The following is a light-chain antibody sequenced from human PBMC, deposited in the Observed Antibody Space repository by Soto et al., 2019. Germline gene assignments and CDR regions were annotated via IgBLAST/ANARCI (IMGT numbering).Light chain of an antibody. V-gene: IGLV1-40*01. CDR2: GNS. CDR1: SSNIGAGYD. CDR3: QSYDSSLRSV. Sequence: QSVLTQPPSVSGAPGQRVTISCTGSSSNIGAGYDVHWYQQLPGTAPKLLIHGNSKPPSGVPDRFSGSKSGTSASLAITGLHAEDEADYYCQSYDSSLRSVFGGGTKLTV. J-gene: IGLJ2*01.